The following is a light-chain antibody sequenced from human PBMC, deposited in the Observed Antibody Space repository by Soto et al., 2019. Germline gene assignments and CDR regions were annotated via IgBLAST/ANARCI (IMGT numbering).Light chain of an antibody. CDR1: NSDVGKYNF. CDR2: EGS. CDR3: CSYAGSGNFV. Sequence: QSALTQPASVSGSPGQSITISCTGTNSDVGKYNFVSWYQQQPGKAPKLMIYEGSKRPSGVSNRFSGSKSANTASLTISGLQGEDEADYHCCSYAGSGNFVFGIGTKLTVL. V-gene: IGLV2-23*01. J-gene: IGLJ1*01.